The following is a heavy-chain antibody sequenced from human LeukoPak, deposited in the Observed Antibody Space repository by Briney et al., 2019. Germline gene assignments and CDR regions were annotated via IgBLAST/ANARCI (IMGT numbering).Heavy chain of an antibody. V-gene: IGHV3-21*04. J-gene: IGHJ4*02. CDR3: AKSLWFGEMGFDC. Sequence: SGGSLRLSCAASGFTFSSYSMNWVRQAPGKGLEWVSSISSSSSYIYYADSVKGRFTISRDNAKNSLYLQMNILRAEDTAVFYCAKSLWFGEMGFDCWGQGTLVTVSS. D-gene: IGHD3-10*01. CDR2: ISSSSSYI. CDR1: GFTFSSYS.